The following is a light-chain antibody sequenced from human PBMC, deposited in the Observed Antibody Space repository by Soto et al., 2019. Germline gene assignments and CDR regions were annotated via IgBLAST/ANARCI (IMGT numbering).Light chain of an antibody. CDR3: QQVKNYPRT. V-gene: IGKV1-9*01. Sequence: DIPLTQSPSFLSASVGDRVTVTCRASQGISSYLAWYQQKPGKAPKLLIYAASTLQSGVPSRFSGSGSGTEFALTISSLQPEDFATYYCQQVKNYPRTFGQGTKVEIK. J-gene: IGKJ1*01. CDR1: QGISSY. CDR2: AAS.